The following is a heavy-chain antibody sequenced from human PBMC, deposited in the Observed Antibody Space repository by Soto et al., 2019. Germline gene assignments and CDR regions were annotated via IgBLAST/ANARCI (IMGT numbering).Heavy chain of an antibody. CDR2: ISSSSSYI. J-gene: IGHJ3*02. D-gene: IGHD3-3*01. CDR3: ASSTIFGVAAKGAFDI. CDR1: GFTFSSYS. V-gene: IGHV3-21*01. Sequence: GGSLRLSCAASGFTFSSYSMNWVRQAPGKGLEWVSSISSSSSYIYYADSVKGRFTISRDNAKNSLYLQMNSLRAEDTAVYYCASSTIFGVAAKGAFDIWGQGTMVPVS.